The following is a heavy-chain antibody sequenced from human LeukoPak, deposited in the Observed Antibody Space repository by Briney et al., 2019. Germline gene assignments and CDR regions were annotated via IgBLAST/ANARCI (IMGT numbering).Heavy chain of an antibody. CDR1: GYTFTDYF. CDR3: ASGGSDFNF. Sequence: GASVKVSCKTSGYTFTDYFMHWVRQAPGQGLEGMGWVIPNSGGTHYAQNFQGRVTMPRDTPIRTAYMQLSRLTSDDTAVYYCASGGSDFNFWGQGALVTVSS. V-gene: IGHV1-2*02. D-gene: IGHD4-23*01. CDR2: VIPNSGGT. J-gene: IGHJ1*01.